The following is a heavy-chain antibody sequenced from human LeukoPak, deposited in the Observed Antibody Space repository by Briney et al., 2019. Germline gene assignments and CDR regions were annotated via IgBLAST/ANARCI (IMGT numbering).Heavy chain of an antibody. V-gene: IGHV3-23*01. CDR3: AXVIRDGYNXXTFDY. D-gene: IGHD5-24*01. Sequence: GXSLRXSCAASGFTFSSYAMSWVRQAPEKGLEWVSAISGSGGSTYYADSVKGRFTISRDNSKNTLYLQMNSLRAEDTAVYYCAXVIRDGYNXXTFDYWGQGTLVTVSS. CDR1: GFTFSSYA. CDR2: ISGSGGST. J-gene: IGHJ4*02.